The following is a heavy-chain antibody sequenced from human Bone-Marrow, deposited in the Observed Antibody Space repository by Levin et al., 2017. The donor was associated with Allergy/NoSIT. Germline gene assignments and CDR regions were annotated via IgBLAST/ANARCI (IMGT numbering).Heavy chain of an antibody. CDR2: IKQDGSEQ. D-gene: IGHD6-6*01. Sequence: GGSLRLSCAASGFTFSSFWMSWVRQAPGKGLEWVANIKQDGSEQYYLDSVRGRFTIPRDNAENSLYHQMNSLRVEDTAVYYCAKTSRSSMDPDYWGQGTLVTVSS. CDR1: GFTFSSFW. J-gene: IGHJ4*02. CDR3: AKTSRSSMDPDY. V-gene: IGHV3-7*01.